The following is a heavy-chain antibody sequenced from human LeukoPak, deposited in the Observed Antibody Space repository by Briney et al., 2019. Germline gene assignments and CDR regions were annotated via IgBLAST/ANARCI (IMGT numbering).Heavy chain of an antibody. V-gene: IGHV3-64*01. J-gene: IGHJ4*02. CDR2: ISSNGGST. Sequence: GGSLRLSCAAAGFTFSSYAMHWVRQAPGKGLEYVSAISSNGGSTYYANSVKGRFTISRDNSKNTLYLQMGSLRAEDMAVYYCARGMGYSYGDYWGQGTLVTVSS. D-gene: IGHD5-18*01. CDR1: GFTFSSYA. CDR3: ARGMGYSYGDY.